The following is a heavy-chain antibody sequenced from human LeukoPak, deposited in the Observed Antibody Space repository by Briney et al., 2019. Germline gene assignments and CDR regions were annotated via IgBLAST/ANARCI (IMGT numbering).Heavy chain of an antibody. Sequence: GSLRLSCAASGFTLSSYWMSWVRQAPGKGLEWVANVKQDGSQKYYVDSLKGRFTISRDNAKNSLYLQMNSLRAEDTAVYYCARDGRIWDDFWSGYYGYWGQGTLVTVSS. J-gene: IGHJ4*02. CDR3: ARDGRIWDDFWSGYYGY. CDR1: GFTLSSYW. CDR2: VKQDGSQK. D-gene: IGHD3-3*01. V-gene: IGHV3-7*01.